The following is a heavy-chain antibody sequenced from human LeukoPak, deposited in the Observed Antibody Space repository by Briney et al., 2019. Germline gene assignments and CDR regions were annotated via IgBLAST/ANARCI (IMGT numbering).Heavy chain of an antibody. CDR3: ARVLMGDYYYYYYMDV. CDR1: GGSISSYY. D-gene: IGHD2/OR15-2a*01. Sequence: SETLSLTCTVSGGSISSYYWSWTRQPPGKGLEWIGYIYYSGSTNYNPSLKSRVTISVDTSKNQFSLKLSSVTAADTAVYYCARVLMGDYYYYYYMDVWGKGTTVTVSS. V-gene: IGHV4-59*01. CDR2: IYYSGST. J-gene: IGHJ6*03.